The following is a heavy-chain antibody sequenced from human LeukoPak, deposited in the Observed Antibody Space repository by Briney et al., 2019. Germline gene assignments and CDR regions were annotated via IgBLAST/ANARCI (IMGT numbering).Heavy chain of an antibody. CDR3: AREHKDIVVVVAATLSYYYYGMDV. CDR2: ISYDGSNK. D-gene: IGHD2-15*01. V-gene: IGHV3-30-3*01. CDR1: GFTFSSYA. Sequence: GGSLRLSCAASGFTFSSYAMHWVRQAPGKGLEWVAVISYDGSNKYYADSVKGRFTISGDNSKNTLYLQMNSLRAEDTAVYYCAREHKDIVVVVAATLSYYYYGMDVWGQGTTVTVSS. J-gene: IGHJ6*02.